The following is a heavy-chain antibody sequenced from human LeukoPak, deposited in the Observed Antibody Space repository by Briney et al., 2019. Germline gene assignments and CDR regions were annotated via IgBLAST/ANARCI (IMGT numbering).Heavy chain of an antibody. Sequence: GGSLRLSCAASGFTFSSYEMNWVRQAPGKGLEWVSYISSSGSTINYADSVKGRFTISRDNAKNSLYLQMNSLRAEDTAVYYCAELGITMIGGVWGKGTTVTISS. CDR3: AELGITMIGGV. J-gene: IGHJ6*04. D-gene: IGHD3-10*02. CDR1: GFTFSSYE. CDR2: ISSSGSTI. V-gene: IGHV3-48*03.